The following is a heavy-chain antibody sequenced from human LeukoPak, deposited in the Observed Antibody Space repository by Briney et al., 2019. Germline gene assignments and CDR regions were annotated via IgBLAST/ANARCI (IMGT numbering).Heavy chain of an antibody. V-gene: IGHV3-9*01. CDR3: AKDIGYAGSLDAFDI. CDR1: GFTFDDYA. Sequence: SLRLSCAASGFTFDDYAMHWVRQAPGKGPQWVSGISWNSGSIVYADSVKGRFTISRDNAKNSLSLQMNSLRTEDTALYYCAKDIGYAGSLDAFDIWGQGTMVTVSS. CDR2: ISWNSGSI. J-gene: IGHJ3*02. D-gene: IGHD2-2*01.